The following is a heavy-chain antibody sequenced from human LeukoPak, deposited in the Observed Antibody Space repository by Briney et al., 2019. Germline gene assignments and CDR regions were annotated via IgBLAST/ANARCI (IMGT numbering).Heavy chain of an antibody. D-gene: IGHD3/OR15-3a*01. CDR3: ARGRQIGLDAFDI. CDR1: GFTFSSYA. J-gene: IGHJ3*02. V-gene: IGHV3-30-3*01. CDR2: ISYDGSNK. Sequence: GGSLRLSCTASGFTFSSYAMHWVRQAPGKGLEWVAVISYDGSNKYYADSVKGRFTISRDNSKNTLYLQMNSLRAEDTAVYYCARGRQIGLDAFDIWGQGTMVTVSS.